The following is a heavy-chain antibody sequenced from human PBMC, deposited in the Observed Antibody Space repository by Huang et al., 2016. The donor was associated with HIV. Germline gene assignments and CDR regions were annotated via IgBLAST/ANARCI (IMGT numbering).Heavy chain of an antibody. D-gene: IGHD3-22*01. V-gene: IGHV4-34*02. CDR2: ISDSGST. J-gene: IGHJ3*02. CDR3: ARMFKYDSGGYWGNDAFDI. Sequence: QVQLQQWGAELLKPSETLSLTCAVSGGSFSGHYWTWLRQPPGRGLEWIGEISDSGSTTYHPSLKSRVTISGDTSQSQFSLKLNSVTAADTAIYYCARMFKYDSGGYWGNDAFDIWGQGTMVTVSS. CDR1: GGSFSGHY.